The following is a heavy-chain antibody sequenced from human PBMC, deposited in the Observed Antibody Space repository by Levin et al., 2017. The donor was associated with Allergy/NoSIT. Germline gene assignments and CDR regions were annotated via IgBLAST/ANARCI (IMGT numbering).Heavy chain of an antibody. Sequence: GGSLRLSCAASGFTFNTHAMTWVRQAPGKGLEWVSAINGDDGTTYYADSVKGRFTISRDNSKNTLYLEMSSLRAEDTATYYCALSPIRVIVLVITDPDYYFHYWGRGALVTVSS. V-gene: IGHV3-23*01. CDR2: INGDDGTT. CDR1: GFTFNTHA. CDR3: ALSPIRVIVLVITDPDYYFHY. J-gene: IGHJ4*02. D-gene: IGHD3-22*01.